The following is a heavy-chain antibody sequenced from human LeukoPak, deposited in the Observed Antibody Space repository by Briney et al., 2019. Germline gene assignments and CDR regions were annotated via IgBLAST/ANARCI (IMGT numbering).Heavy chain of an antibody. CDR3: ARQYGSGSYYAFDI. CDR1: GFTFDDYA. V-gene: IGHV3-9*01. J-gene: IGHJ3*02. Sequence: QPGRSLRLSCAASGFTFDDYAMHWVRQAPGKGLEWVSGISWNSGSIGYADSVKGRFTISRDNAKNSLYLQMNSLRAEDTALYYCARQYGSGSYYAFDIWGQGTMVTVSS. CDR2: ISWNSGSI. D-gene: IGHD3-10*01.